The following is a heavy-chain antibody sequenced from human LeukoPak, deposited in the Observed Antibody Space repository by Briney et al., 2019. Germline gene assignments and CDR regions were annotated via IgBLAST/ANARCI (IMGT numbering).Heavy chain of an antibody. D-gene: IGHD1-26*01. CDR1: GGSISSGGYY. CDR2: IYYSGST. CDR3: ASIPGNYSDY. Sequence: SETLSLTCTVPGGSISSGGYYWSWIRQHPGKGLEWIGYIYYSGSTYYNPSLKSRVTISVDTSKNQFSLKLSSVTAADTAVYYCASIPGNYSDYWGQGTLVTVSS. V-gene: IGHV4-31*03. J-gene: IGHJ4*02.